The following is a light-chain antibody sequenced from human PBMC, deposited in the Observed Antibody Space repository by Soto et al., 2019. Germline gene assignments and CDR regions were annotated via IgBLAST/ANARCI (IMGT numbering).Light chain of an antibody. CDR3: QSYDSSGDV. CDR1: SGSIASNY. V-gene: IGLV6-57*04. J-gene: IGLJ1*01. Sequence: NFMLTQPHSVSESPGKTVTISCTHSSGSIASNYVQWYQQRPGSAPTTVIYEDNERPSGVPDRFSGSIDRSSNSASLTISGLKTDDEADYYCQSYDSSGDVFGSGTKLTVL. CDR2: EDN.